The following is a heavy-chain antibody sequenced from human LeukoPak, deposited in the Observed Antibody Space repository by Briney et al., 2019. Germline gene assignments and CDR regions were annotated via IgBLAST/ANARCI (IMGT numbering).Heavy chain of an antibody. CDR2: VGGTDSNT. CDR3: ARRVVRSAFDI. V-gene: IGHV3-23*01. CDR1: GFTFDIFA. J-gene: IGHJ3*02. D-gene: IGHD3-3*01. Sequence: GGSLRLSCAASGFTFDIFAMSWIRQAPGKGPEWVSIVGGTDSNTYYADSVKGQFTISRDNSKNTLYLQMDSLRVEDTALYYCARRVVRSAFDIWGLGTMVTVSS.